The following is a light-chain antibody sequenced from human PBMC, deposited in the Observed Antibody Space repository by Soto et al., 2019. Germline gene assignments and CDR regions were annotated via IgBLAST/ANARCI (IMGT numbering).Light chain of an antibody. V-gene: IGKV2-28*01. Sequence: DIVMTQSPLSLPVTPGEPASISCRSSQSLLHSNGYNYLDWYLQKPGQSPQLLIYLGSNRASGVPDRFSGSGSGTDFTLTISRVEAEDVAVYYCIKALQTPWTLSQGTQVEIK. CDR2: LGS. J-gene: IGKJ1*01. CDR3: IKALQTPWT. CDR1: QSLLHSNGYNY.